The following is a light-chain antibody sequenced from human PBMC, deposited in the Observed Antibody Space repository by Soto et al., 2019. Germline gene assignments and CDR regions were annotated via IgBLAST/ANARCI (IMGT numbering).Light chain of an antibody. CDR1: QRVSSSS. J-gene: IGKJ1*01. Sequence: EIVLTQSPGILSLSPGERATLSCRASQRVSSSSLAWYQHKPCQSPRLLIFGVSRRATDIPDRFSGSGSGTDFTLTINRLEPEDFAVYFCQQYSISSTFGQGTKVDIK. V-gene: IGKV3-20*01. CDR2: GVS. CDR3: QQYSISST.